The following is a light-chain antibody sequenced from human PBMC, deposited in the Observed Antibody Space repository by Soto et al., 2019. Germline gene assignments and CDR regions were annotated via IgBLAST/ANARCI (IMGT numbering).Light chain of an antibody. CDR3: QQYYTWPLT. J-gene: IGKJ5*01. Sequence: IPRTHSPSTLSASPRYWFTITFRASQSISRWLAWYQQKPGKAPKLLIHDATSLESGVPSRFSGSGSGTEFTLTISSLQSEDFAVYYCQQYYTWPLTFGQGTRLEIK. CDR1: QSISRW. V-gene: IGKV1-5*01. CDR2: DAT.